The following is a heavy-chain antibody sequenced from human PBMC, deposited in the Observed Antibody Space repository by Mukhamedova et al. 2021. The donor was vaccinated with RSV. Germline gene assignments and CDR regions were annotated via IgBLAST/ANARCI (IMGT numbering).Heavy chain of an antibody. D-gene: IGHD5-24*01. CDR3: ARDLGNGYNIFFDY. CDR2: ISAYNGNT. J-gene: IGHJ4*02. Sequence: GWISAYNGNTNYVQKFQGRVTMTTDTSTSTAYMELRSLRSDDTAVYYCARDLGNGYNIFFDYWGQGTLVTVSS. V-gene: IGHV1-18*01.